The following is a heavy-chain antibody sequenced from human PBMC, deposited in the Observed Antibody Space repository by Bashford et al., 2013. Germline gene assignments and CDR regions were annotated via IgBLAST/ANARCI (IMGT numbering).Heavy chain of an antibody. CDR3: ARTSYPGWYFGGGMDV. CDR2: ISSSSSYT. Sequence: GSLRLSCAASGFTFSDYYMSWIRQAPGKGLEWVSYISSSSSYTNYADSVKGRFTISRDNAKNSLYLQMNSLRAEDTAVYYCARTSYPGWYFGGGMDVWGQGTTVTVSS. V-gene: IGHV3-11*06. J-gene: IGHJ6*02. D-gene: IGHD6-19*01. CDR1: GFTFSDYY.